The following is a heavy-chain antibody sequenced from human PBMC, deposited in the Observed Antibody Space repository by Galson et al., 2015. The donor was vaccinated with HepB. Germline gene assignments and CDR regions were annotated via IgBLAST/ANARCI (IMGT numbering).Heavy chain of an antibody. J-gene: IGHJ3*02. V-gene: IGHV3-64D*06. CDR1: GFTFSSYA. CDR2: ISSNGGST. CDR3: VKDRGGIAAALFDI. D-gene: IGHD6-13*01. Sequence: SLRLSCAASGFTFSSYAMHWVRQAPGKGLEYVSAISSNGGSTHYADSVKGRFTISRDNSKNTLYLQMSSLRAEDTAVYYCVKDRGGIAAALFDIWGQGTMVTVSS.